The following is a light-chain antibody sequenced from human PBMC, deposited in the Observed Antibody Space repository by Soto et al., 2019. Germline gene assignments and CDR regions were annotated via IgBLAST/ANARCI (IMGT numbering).Light chain of an antibody. CDR2: GTS. J-gene: IGKJ1*01. CDR3: QQYESSPWT. CDR1: QSVSRGY. Sequence: EIVLTQSPGTLSLSPGERATLSCRASQSVSRGYLAWYQHRPGQAPRLLIYGTSSRATGIPDKFSGSGSGTDFTLTISRLEPEDCAVYSCQQYESSPWTFGQGTKVEFK. V-gene: IGKV3-20*01.